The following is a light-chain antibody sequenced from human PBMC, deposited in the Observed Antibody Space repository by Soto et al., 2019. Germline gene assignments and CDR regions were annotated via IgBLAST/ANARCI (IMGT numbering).Light chain of an antibody. Sequence: EIVLTQSPGTLSLSPGHRATLSCRASHSINTSFLAWFQRKPGQAPRLLIYAASTRATGIPDRFSGSASETDFTLTINRLEPEDSAVYYCQQYASAPFSLGPGTKVDIK. V-gene: IGKV3-20*01. CDR3: QQYASAPFS. CDR1: HSINTSF. J-gene: IGKJ3*01. CDR2: AAS.